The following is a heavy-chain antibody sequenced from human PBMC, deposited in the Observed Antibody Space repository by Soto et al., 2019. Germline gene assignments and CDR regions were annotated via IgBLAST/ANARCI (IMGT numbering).Heavy chain of an antibody. D-gene: IGHD3-3*01. V-gene: IGHV4-34*01. CDR1: GGSFSGYY. Sequence: QVQLQQWGAGLLKPSETLSLTCAVYGGSFSGYYWSWIRQPPGKGLEWIGEINHSGSTNYNPSLKSRVTISVDTSKNQFSLKLSSVTAADTAVYYCARGENVIFGVVSNAYWGQGTLVTVSS. CDR2: INHSGST. CDR3: ARGENVIFGVVSNAY. J-gene: IGHJ4*02.